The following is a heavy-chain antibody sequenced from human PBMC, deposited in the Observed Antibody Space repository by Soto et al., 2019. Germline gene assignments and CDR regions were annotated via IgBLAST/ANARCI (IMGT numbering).Heavy chain of an antibody. D-gene: IGHD1-7*01. Sequence: GESRKISCKGSGYTFTGYWIGWVRQMSGKGLEWMGIIYPGDSDTRYSPPFRGQVTISADKSVTTAYLQWSSLKASDTAMYYCARGVDGTIDPHSSDFSGQGILVTLSS. CDR1: GYTFTGYW. J-gene: IGHJ4*02. CDR3: ARGVDGTIDPHSSDF. CDR2: IYPGDSDT. V-gene: IGHV5-51*01.